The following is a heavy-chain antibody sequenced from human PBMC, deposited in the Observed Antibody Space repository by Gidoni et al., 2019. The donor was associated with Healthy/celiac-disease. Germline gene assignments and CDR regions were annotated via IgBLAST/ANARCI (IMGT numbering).Heavy chain of an antibody. CDR3: ARSYYYDSSGYPAFDY. D-gene: IGHD3-22*01. CDR1: GGSISSYY. V-gene: IGHV4-59*01. J-gene: IGHJ4*02. CDR2: IYYSGST. Sequence: QVQLQESGPGLVKPSETLSLTCTVSGGSISSYYWSWIRQPPGKGLEWIGYIYYSGSTNYNPSLKSRVTISVDTSKNQFSLKLGSVTAADTAVYYCARSYYYDSSGYPAFDYWGQGTLVTVSS.